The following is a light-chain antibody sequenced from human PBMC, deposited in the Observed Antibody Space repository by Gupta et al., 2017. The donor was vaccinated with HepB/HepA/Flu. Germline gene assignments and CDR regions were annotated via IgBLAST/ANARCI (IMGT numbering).Light chain of an antibody. CDR2: DAS. Sequence: DIQMTQSPSSLPASVGDRVIITCQASQDIRNYLNWYQQKPGKAPKLLIYDASNLETGVPSRFSGSGSGTEFTFTISSLQPEDIATYYCQQDEEIPPMYTFGQGTKVEIK. J-gene: IGKJ2*01. V-gene: IGKV1-33*01. CDR1: QDIRNY. CDR3: QQDEEIPPMYT.